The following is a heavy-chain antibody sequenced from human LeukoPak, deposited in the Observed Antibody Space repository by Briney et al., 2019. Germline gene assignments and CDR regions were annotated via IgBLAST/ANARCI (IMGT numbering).Heavy chain of an antibody. CDR3: ARDRPGITGTTLPDY. CDR1: GFTFSSYS. V-gene: IGHV3-21*01. J-gene: IGHJ4*02. CDR2: ISSSSSYI. D-gene: IGHD1-20*01. Sequence: KPGGSLRLSCAASGFTFSSYSMNWVRQAPGKGLEWVSSISSSSSYIYYAVSVKGRFTISRVNAKNSLYLQMNSLRAEDTAVYYCARDRPGITGTTLPDYWGQGTLVTVSS.